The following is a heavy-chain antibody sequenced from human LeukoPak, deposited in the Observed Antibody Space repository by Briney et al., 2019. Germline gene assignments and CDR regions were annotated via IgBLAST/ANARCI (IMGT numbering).Heavy chain of an antibody. V-gene: IGHV4-59*08. CDR2: IYYSGST. D-gene: IGHD3-22*01. CDR3: AASYYYYSSGPRPYYFDF. J-gene: IGHJ4*02. CDR1: GGPISSYY. Sequence: PSETLSLTCTVSGGPISSYYWSWTRHPPGKGLEWIGYIYYSGSTNYNPSLKSRVTISVDTSKNQFSLRLSSVTAADTAVYYCAASYYYYSSGPRPYYFDFWGQGTLVTVSS.